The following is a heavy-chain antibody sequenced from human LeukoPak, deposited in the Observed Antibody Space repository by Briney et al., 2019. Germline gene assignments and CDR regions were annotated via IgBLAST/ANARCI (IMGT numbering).Heavy chain of an antibody. CDR3: ARGNYFYSSSCMDV. Sequence: GGSLRLSCAASGFTFSSYAMHWVRQAPGKGLEWVAVISYDGSNKYYADSVKGRFTISRDNSKNTLYLQMNSLRAEDTAVYYCARGNYFYSSSCMDVWGKGTTVTVSS. D-gene: IGHD6-13*01. V-gene: IGHV3-30*04. CDR1: GFTFSSYA. J-gene: IGHJ6*04. CDR2: ISYDGSNK.